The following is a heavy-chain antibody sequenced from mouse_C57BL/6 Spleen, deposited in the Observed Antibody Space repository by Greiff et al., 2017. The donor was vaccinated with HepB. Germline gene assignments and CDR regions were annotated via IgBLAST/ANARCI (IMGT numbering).Heavy chain of an antibody. D-gene: IGHD2-4*01. CDR1: GYTFTSYW. CDR2: IDPSDSYT. J-gene: IGHJ4*01. CDR3: GRSDDLDY. Sequence: QVQLQQPGAELVMPGASVKLSCKASGYTFTSYWMHWVKQRPGQGLEWIGEIDPSDSYTNYNQKFKGKSTLTVDKSSSTAYMQLSSLTSEDSAVYYCGRSDDLDYWGQGTSVTVSS. V-gene: IGHV1-69*01.